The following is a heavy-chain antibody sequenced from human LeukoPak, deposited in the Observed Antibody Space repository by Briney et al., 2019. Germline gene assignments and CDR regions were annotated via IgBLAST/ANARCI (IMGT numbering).Heavy chain of an antibody. Sequence: GGSLRLSCAASGFTVSSNYMNWVRQAPGKGLEWVGRIKSKTDGGTTDYAAPVKGRFTISRDDSKNTLYLQMNSLKTEGTAVYYCSTTYYYDSSEGYWGQGTLVTVSS. V-gene: IGHV3-15*07. J-gene: IGHJ4*02. CDR2: IKSKTDGGTT. CDR3: STTYYYDSSEGY. CDR1: GFTVSSNY. D-gene: IGHD3-22*01.